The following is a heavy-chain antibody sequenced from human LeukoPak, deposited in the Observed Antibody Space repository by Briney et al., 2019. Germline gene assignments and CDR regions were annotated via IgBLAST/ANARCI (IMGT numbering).Heavy chain of an antibody. V-gene: IGHV3-23*01. CDR1: GFTFSSYA. J-gene: IGHJ4*02. Sequence: GESLRLSCAISGFTFSSYAMSWVRQAPGKGLEWVSAISGSGGSTYYADSVKGRFTISRDNSKNTLYLQMNSLRAEDTAVYYCAKERMYQPLLYIDYWGQGTLVTVSS. D-gene: IGHD2-2*02. CDR2: ISGSGGST. CDR3: AKERMYQPLLYIDY.